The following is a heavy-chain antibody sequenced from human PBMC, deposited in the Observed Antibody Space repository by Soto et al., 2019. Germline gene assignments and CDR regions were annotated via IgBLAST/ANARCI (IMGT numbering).Heavy chain of an antibody. J-gene: IGHJ6*02. V-gene: IGHV4-30-4*01. CDR3: ASGREDYYDNRHYVMDF. CDR1: GGSISSGDYY. CDR2: IYYSGST. Sequence: SETLSLTCTVSGGSISSGDYYWSWIRQPPGKGLEWIGYIYYSGSTYYNPSLKSRVTISVDTSKNQFSLKLSSVTAADTAVYYCASGREDYYDNRHYVMDFSGQGTTVIVSS. D-gene: IGHD3-22*01.